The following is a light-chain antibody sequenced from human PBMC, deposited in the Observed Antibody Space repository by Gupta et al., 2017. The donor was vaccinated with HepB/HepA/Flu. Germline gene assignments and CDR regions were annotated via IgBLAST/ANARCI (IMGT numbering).Light chain of an antibody. J-gene: IGKJ3*01. CDR3: QKYNSSPFT. CDR2: AAS. Sequence: DIHMNQSPCSLSAFVGYRVNINLRASQGISNYLAWYQQKPGKVPKLLIYAASTLQSGVPSRFSGSGSVTDFTLTINSLQPEDVATYYCQKYNSSPFTFGPGTKVEIK. CDR1: QGISNY. V-gene: IGKV1-27*01.